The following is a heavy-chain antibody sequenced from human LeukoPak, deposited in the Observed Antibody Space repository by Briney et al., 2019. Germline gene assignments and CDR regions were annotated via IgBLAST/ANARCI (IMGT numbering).Heavy chain of an antibody. D-gene: IGHD3-22*01. J-gene: IGHJ4*02. CDR3: ARAHSSGYYSDFDY. V-gene: IGHV4-59*01. CDR1: GGSISSYH. Sequence: PSETLSLTCTVSGGSISSYHWNWIRQPPGKGLEWIGYIYHSGSTTYNPSLKSRVTISADTSKNQFSLKLSSVTAADTAVYYCARAHSSGYYSDFDYWGQGTLVTVSS. CDR2: IYHSGST.